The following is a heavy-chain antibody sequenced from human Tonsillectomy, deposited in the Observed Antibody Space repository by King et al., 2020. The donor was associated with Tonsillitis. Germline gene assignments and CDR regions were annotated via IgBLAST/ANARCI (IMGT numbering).Heavy chain of an antibody. V-gene: IGHV3-23*04. CDR1: GFTFSSYA. D-gene: IGHD3-22*01. CDR2: ISGSGDIS. J-gene: IGHJ6*02. Sequence: VQLVESGGGLVQPGGSLRLSCVASGFTFSSYAMSWVRQAPGKGLEWVSIISGSGDISYSADSVKGRFTISRDNSKTTLYLQMNSLRAEDTAAYYCAKTDYYETGGYLPSRYYGMDVWGQGTTVTVSS. CDR3: AKTDYYETGGYLPSRYYGMDV.